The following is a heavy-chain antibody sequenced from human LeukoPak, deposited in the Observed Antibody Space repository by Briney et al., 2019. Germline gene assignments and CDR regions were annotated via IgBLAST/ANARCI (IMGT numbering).Heavy chain of an antibody. J-gene: IGHJ4*02. CDR2: ISSSSSAI. D-gene: IGHD1-26*01. Sequence: GGSLRLSCVASGFTFSSYSMNWVRQAPGKGLEWVSYISSSSSAIYYADSVKGRFTISRDNAQNSLYLQMNSLRAEDTAVYYCARESGTYYLDYWGQGTLVTVYS. CDR3: ARESGTYYLDY. V-gene: IGHV3-48*01. CDR1: GFTFSSYS.